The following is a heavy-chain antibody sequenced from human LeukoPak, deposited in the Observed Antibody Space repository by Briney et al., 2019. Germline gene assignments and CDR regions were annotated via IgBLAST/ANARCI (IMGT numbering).Heavy chain of an antibody. D-gene: IGHD2-15*01. CDR3: ARGGGYCSGGSRYSLEAFDI. CDR2: IYHSGST. Sequence: SETLSLTCTVSGYSISSGYYWGWIRQPPGKGLEWIGSIYHSGSTYYNPSLKSRVTISVDTSKNQFSLKLSSVTAADTAVYYCARGGGYCSGGSRYSLEAFDIWGQGTMVTVSS. V-gene: IGHV4-38-2*02. J-gene: IGHJ3*02. CDR1: GYSISSGYY.